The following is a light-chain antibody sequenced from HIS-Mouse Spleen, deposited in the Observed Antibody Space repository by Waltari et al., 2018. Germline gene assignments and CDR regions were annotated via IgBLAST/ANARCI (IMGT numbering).Light chain of an antibody. V-gene: IGLV2-23*01. CDR3: CSYAGSRTFVV. J-gene: IGLJ2*01. Sequence: QSALTQPASVSGSPGQSITISCTGTSSDVGSYNLVSWYQQHPGKAPKRRIYEGSKRPSGVSNRFSGSKCGNTASLTISGLQAEDEADYYCCSYAGSRTFVVFGGGTKLTVL. CDR2: EGS. CDR1: SSDVGSYNL.